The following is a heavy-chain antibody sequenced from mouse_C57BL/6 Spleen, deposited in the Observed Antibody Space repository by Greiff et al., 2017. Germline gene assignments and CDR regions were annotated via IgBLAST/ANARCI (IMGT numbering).Heavy chain of an antibody. D-gene: IGHD2-5*01. CDR2: IDPNSGGT. CDR3: ARDYSNYVWFAY. Sequence: QVHVKQPGAELVKPGASVKLSCKASGYTFTSYWMPWVKQRPGRGLEWIGRIDPNSGGTKYNEKFKSKATLTVDTPSSPAYMQLSSLTSEDSAVYDCARDYSNYVWFAYWGQGTLVTVSA. CDR1: GYTFTSYW. J-gene: IGHJ3*01. V-gene: IGHV1-72*01.